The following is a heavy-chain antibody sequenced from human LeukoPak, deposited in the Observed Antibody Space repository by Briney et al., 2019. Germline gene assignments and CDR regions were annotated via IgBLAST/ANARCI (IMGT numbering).Heavy chain of an antibody. J-gene: IGHJ4*02. CDR2: IYPRDGST. Sequence: GASVKVSCKASGYSFTSNYIHWVRQAPGQGLEWMGMIYPRDGSTSYAQKFQGRVTITADESTSTAYMELSSLRSEDTAVYYCASGNYYDSSGYFTGFDYWGQGTLVTVSS. D-gene: IGHD3-22*01. V-gene: IGHV1-46*01. CDR1: GYSFTSNY. CDR3: ASGNYYDSSGYFTGFDY.